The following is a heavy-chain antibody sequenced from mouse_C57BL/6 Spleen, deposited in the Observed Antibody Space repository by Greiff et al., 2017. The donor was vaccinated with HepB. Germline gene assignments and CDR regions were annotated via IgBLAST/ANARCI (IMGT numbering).Heavy chain of an antibody. CDR2: IDPEDGDT. V-gene: IGHV14-2*01. CDR3: AWDYDVDEGVGDFDY. J-gene: IGHJ2*01. CDR1: GFNFKDYY. D-gene: IGHD2-3*01. Sequence: EVQLQQSGAELVKPGASVKLSCTASGFNFKDYYMNWVKQRTEHGLEWIGRIDPEDGDTKYAAKFQGKATITADTSSNTAYLQLSSLTSEDTAVYYCAWDYDVDEGVGDFDYWGQGTTLTVSS.